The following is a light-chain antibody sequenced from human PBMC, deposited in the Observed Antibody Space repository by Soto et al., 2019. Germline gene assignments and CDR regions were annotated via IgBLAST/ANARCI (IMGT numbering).Light chain of an antibody. V-gene: IGKV3D-20*02. CDR1: QSVSSSY. Sequence: EIVLTPSPCTLSLSPGERATLSCRASQSVSSSYLAWYQQKPGQAPRLLIYGVSTRATDIPARFSGSGSGTEFTPTISSLEPEDFAVYYCQQRSNWQGATFGGGTKVDIK. CDR2: GVS. CDR3: QQRSNWQGAT. J-gene: IGKJ4*01.